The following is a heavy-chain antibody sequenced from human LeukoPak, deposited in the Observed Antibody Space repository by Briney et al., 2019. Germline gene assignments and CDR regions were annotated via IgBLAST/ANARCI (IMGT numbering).Heavy chain of an antibody. V-gene: IGHV3-7*01. Sequence: GGSLRLSCAASGFTVSSNYMSWVRQAPGKGLEWVANIKQDGSEKYYVDSVKGRFTISRDNAKNSLYLQMNSLRAEDTAVYYCARTDYSGYFDYWGQGTLVTVSS. CDR3: ARTDYSGYFDY. D-gene: IGHD2-21*01. J-gene: IGHJ4*02. CDR1: GFTVSSNY. CDR2: IKQDGSEK.